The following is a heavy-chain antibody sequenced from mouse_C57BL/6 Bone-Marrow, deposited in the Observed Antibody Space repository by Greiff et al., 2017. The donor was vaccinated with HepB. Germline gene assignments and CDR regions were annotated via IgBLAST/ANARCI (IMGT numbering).Heavy chain of an antibody. V-gene: IGHV1-82*01. CDR2: IYPGDGDT. Sequence: QVQLQQSGPELVKPGASVKISCKASGYAFSSSWMNWVKQRPGKGLEWIGRIYPGDGDTNYNGKFKGKATLTADKSSSTAYMQLSSLTSEDSAVYYCAIRITTVVPFAYWGQGTLVTVSA. D-gene: IGHD1-1*01. CDR1: GYAFSSSW. CDR3: AIRITTVVPFAY. J-gene: IGHJ3*01.